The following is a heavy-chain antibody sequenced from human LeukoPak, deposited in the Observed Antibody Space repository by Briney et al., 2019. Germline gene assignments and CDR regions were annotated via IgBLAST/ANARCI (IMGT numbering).Heavy chain of an antibody. CDR3: ARDDGDYVPKHFDY. Sequence: GGSLRLSCAASGFTFSSFSINWVRQAPGKGLEWVSYISSSSSAIYYADSVKGRLTISRDNAKNSLYLQMNSLRAEDTAVYYCARDDGDYVPKHFDYWGQGTLVTVSS. V-gene: IGHV3-48*04. D-gene: IGHD4-17*01. J-gene: IGHJ4*02. CDR1: GFTFSSFS. CDR2: ISSSSSAI.